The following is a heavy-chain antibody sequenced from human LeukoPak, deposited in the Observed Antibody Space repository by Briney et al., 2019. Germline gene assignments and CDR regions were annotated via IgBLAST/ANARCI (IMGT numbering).Heavy chain of an antibody. V-gene: IGHV3-48*04. CDR1: GFSFSSYA. D-gene: IGHD3-22*01. Sequence: GGSLRLSCAASGFSFSSYAMSWVRQAPGKGLEWVSYISSSGSTIYYADSVKGRFTISRDNAKNSLYLQMNSLRAEDTAVYYCAKDPTHYRVWDYYETIGLSYWGQGTLVTVSS. CDR3: AKDPTHYRVWDYYETIGLSY. J-gene: IGHJ4*02. CDR2: ISSSGSTI.